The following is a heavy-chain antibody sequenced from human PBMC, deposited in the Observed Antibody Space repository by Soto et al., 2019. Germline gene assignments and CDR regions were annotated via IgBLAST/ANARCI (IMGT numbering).Heavy chain of an antibody. J-gene: IGHJ4*02. CDR3: ARTGDGHHDFLDY. CDR1: GFTFRSYW. Sequence: GGSLRLSCAASGFTFRSYWINWVRQAPGKGLEWVANINQDGNEDNLLDSVKGRFTISRDNAKNSLFLQMNSLRVDDTAVYYCARTGDGHHDFLDYWGQGALVTVSS. D-gene: IGHD1-1*01. CDR2: INQDGNED. V-gene: IGHV3-7*01.